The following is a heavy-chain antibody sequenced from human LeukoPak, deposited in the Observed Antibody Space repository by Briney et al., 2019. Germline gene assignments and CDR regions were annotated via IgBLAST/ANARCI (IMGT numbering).Heavy chain of an antibody. D-gene: IGHD3-22*01. CDR3: AREGSRGYYPY. CDR2: ISKDGNER. Sequence: GGSLRLSCAASRFTSSDYPMHWVRQTPGKGLEWVAVISKDGNERHYADPVKDRFTISRDNSKNTVYLQIDSLSVEDTAVYYCAREGSRGYYPYRGQGILVTVSS. CDR1: RFTSSDYP. V-gene: IGHV3-30*03. J-gene: IGHJ4*01.